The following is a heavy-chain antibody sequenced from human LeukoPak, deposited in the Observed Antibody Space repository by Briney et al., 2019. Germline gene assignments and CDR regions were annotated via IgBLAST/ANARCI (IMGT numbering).Heavy chain of an antibody. J-gene: IGHJ4*02. D-gene: IGHD3-10*01. Sequence: GGSPRLSCAASGFTFSSYGMHWVRQAPGKGLEWVAFIRYDGSNKYYADSVKGRFTISRDNSKNTLYLQMNSLRAEDTAVYYCAKDQELLWFGEPMYYFDYWGQGTLVTVSS. CDR3: AKDQELLWFGEPMYYFDY. CDR1: GFTFSSYG. V-gene: IGHV3-30*02. CDR2: IRYDGSNK.